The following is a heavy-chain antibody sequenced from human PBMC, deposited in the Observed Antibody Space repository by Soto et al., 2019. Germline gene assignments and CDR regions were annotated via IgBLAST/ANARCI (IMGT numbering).Heavy chain of an antibody. CDR1: GGSISSGGYY. CDR2: IYYSGST. J-gene: IGHJ4*02. D-gene: IGHD3-10*01. CDR3: ARGFLDSYYGSGDD. Sequence: QVQLQESGPGLVKPSQTLSLTCTVSGGSISSGGYYWSWIRQHPGKGLEWIGYIYYSGSTSYNPSLKSRVTITVDTSKDQFCLKLSSVAAADTAVYYCARGFLDSYYGSGDDWGQGTLVTVSS. V-gene: IGHV4-31*03.